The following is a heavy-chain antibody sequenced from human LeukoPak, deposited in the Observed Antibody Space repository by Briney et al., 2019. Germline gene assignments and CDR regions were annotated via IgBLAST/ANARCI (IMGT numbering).Heavy chain of an antibody. Sequence: GGSLRLSCAASGFTFSDYYMSWIRQAPGKGLECVSYISSSGSTIYYADSVRGRFTISGDNAKNSLYLQMNSLRAEDTAVYYCARDESYGSDYWGQGTLVTVSS. D-gene: IGHD1-26*01. CDR3: ARDESYGSDY. CDR1: GFTFSDYY. V-gene: IGHV3-11*01. J-gene: IGHJ4*02. CDR2: ISSSGSTI.